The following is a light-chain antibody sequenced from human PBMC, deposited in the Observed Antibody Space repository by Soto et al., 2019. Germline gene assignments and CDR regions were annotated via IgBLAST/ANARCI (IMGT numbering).Light chain of an antibody. V-gene: IGLV2-8*01. CDR1: SNDVGAYNF. J-gene: IGLJ2*01. CDR3: SSYGGSNNLL. Sequence: QSVLTQPPSASGSPGQSVTISCTGTSNDVGAYNFISWYQQHPGKAPKLMIYEVNKRPSGVPDRFSSSKSGNTASLTVSGLQAEDEADYYCSSYGGSNNLLFGGGTQLTVL. CDR2: EVN.